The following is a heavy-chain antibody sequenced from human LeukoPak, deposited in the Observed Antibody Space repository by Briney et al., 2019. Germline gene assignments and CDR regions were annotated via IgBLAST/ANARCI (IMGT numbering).Heavy chain of an antibody. CDR2: IIPIFGTA. CDR3: ARLGDHSSGWYDGVSATKNVRAFDI. Sequence: GSSVKVSCKASGGTFSSYAISWVRQAPGQGLEWMGRIIPIFGTANYAQKFQGRVTITTDESTSTAYMELSSLRSEDTAVYYCARLGDHSSGWYDGVSATKNVRAFDIWGQGTMVTVSS. CDR1: GGTFSSYA. V-gene: IGHV1-69*05. J-gene: IGHJ3*02. D-gene: IGHD6-19*01.